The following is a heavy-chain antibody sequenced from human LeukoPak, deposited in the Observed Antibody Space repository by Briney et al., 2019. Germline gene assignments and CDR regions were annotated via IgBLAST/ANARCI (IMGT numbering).Heavy chain of an antibody. CDR2: IGGSGGST. J-gene: IGHJ6*02. CDR3: AKGHIVVVVAATPRGAYGMDV. Sequence: GGSLRLSCAASGFTFSSYAMSWVRQAPGKGLEWVSAIGGSGGSTYYADSVKGRFTISRDNSKNTLYLQMNSLRAEDTAVYYCAKGHIVVVVAATPRGAYGMDVWGQGTTVTVSS. D-gene: IGHD2-15*01. V-gene: IGHV3-23*01. CDR1: GFTFSSYA.